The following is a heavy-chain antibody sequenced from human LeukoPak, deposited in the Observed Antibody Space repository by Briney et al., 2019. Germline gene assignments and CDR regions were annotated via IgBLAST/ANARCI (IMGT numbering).Heavy chain of an antibody. V-gene: IGHV3-74*01. CDR2: ISPDGTTT. CDR3: AMGGSGYITY. J-gene: IGHJ4*02. Sequence: GGSLRLSCAASGFIFSSYWMHWVRQVPGKGLVWVSRISPDGTTTTYADSVKGRFTISRDNAKNTLFLQMHSLGAEDTTVYYCAMGGSGYITYWGQGTLVTVSS. CDR1: GFIFSSYW. D-gene: IGHD5-12*01.